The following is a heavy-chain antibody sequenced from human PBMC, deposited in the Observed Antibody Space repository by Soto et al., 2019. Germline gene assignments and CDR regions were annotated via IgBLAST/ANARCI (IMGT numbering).Heavy chain of an antibody. Sequence: GASVKVSCKASDYNFKVYGISWVRQTPGQGLEWMGWINVHDGNTDFGEKFKGRITLTTDKSTDTAYMELWNLRVDDTAMYYCARADYGENNWLDPWGPGTQVTVS. CDR2: INVHDGNT. D-gene: IGHD4-17*01. V-gene: IGHV1-18*01. J-gene: IGHJ5*02. CDR1: DYNFKVYG. CDR3: ARADYGENNWLDP.